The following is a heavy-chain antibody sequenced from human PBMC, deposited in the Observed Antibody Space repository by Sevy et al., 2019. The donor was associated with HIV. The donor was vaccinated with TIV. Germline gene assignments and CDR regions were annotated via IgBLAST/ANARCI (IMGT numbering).Heavy chain of an antibody. CDR2: IIPILGTT. CDR1: GGSFSFYG. CDR3: ARGVPDDILTHYGMDV. D-gene: IGHD3-9*01. Sequence: ASVKVSCKAFGGSFSFYGITWVRQAPGQGLEWMAGIIPILGTTKYAQKFQGRVTITADESTSTVYMELTSLRSEDTAVYYCARGVPDDILTHYGMDVWGQGTTVTVSS. V-gene: IGHV1-69*13. J-gene: IGHJ6*02.